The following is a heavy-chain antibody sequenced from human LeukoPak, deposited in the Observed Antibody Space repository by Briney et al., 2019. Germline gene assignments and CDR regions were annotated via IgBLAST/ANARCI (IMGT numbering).Heavy chain of an antibody. D-gene: IGHD3-10*01. CDR2: ISSTGAYI. CDR3: STGSGHAFDI. Sequence: GGSLRLSCAASLFTFSTYSMNWVRQAPGEGLEWVAAISSTGAYIFYADSVKGRFTISRDNAKNTLYVQMNSLRAEDTAVYYCSTGSGHAFDIWGRGTMVTVSS. J-gene: IGHJ3*02. V-gene: IGHV3-21*01. CDR1: LFTFSTYS.